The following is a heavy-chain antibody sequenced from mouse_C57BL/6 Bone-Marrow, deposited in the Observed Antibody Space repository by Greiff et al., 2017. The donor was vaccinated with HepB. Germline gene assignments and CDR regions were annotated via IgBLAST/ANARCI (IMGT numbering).Heavy chain of an antibody. Sequence: VQLQQSGAELVRPGASVKLSCTASGFNIKDDYMHWVKQRPEQGLEWIGWIDPENGDTEYASKFQGKATITADTSSNTAYLQLSSLTSEDSAVYYCARSTGTYLAYWGQGTLVTVSA. CDR1: GFNIKDDY. D-gene: IGHD4-1*02. V-gene: IGHV14-4*01. J-gene: IGHJ3*01. CDR2: IDPENGDT. CDR3: ARSTGTYLAY.